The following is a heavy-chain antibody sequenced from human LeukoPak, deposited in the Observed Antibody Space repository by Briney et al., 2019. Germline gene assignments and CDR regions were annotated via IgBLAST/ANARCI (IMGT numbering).Heavy chain of an antibody. CDR3: ARDPHPPWVTHASWFDP. Sequence: GRSLTLSCAPSGFTFSSYSMSWVRQAPGKWLEWVANIKQDGSEQYYTDSVKGRFTISRDNAENSLYLQMNSLRAEDTAVYYCARDPHPPWVTHASWFDPWGQGTLVTVSS. V-gene: IGHV3-7*01. D-gene: IGHD2-21*02. CDR2: IKQDGSEQ. J-gene: IGHJ5*02. CDR1: GFTFSSYS.